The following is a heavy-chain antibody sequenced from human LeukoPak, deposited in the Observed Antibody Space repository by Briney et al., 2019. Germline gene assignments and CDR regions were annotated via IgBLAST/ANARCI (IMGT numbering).Heavy chain of an antibody. CDR1: GFTFSSYD. J-gene: IGHJ6*03. CDR2: IGTAGDT. CDR3: ARTKVVEPLYYYYYMDV. V-gene: IGHV3-13*01. D-gene: IGHD2-15*01. Sequence: RAGGSLRLSCAASGFTFSSYDMHWVRQATGKGLEWVSAIGTAGDTYYPGSVKGRFTISRENAKNSLYLQMNSLRAGDTAVYYCARTKVVEPLYYYYYMDVWGKGTTVTVSS.